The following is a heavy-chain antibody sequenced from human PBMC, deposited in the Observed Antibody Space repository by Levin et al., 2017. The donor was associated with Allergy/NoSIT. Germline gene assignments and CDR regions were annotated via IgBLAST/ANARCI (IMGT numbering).Heavy chain of an antibody. CDR1: GYTFTSYY. Sequence: GASVKVSCKASGYTFTSYYMHWVRQAPGQGLEWMGIINPSGGSTSYAQKFQGRVTMTRDTSTSTVYMELSSLRSEDTAVYYCARVEYYYDSSGALEDAFDSWGQGTMVTVSS. CDR2: INPSGGST. V-gene: IGHV1-46*01. D-gene: IGHD3-22*01. J-gene: IGHJ3*02. CDR3: ARVEYYYDSSGALEDAFDS.